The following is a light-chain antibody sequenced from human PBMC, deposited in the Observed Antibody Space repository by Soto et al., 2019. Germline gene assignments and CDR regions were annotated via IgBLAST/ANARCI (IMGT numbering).Light chain of an antibody. Sequence: QLVLTQSSSASASLGYSVKLTCILSSGHSTYIIALHQQQPGKAPRFLMTLDRSGSYNRGSGVPHRFSGSSAGADRYLTSSNLHVEEDGYYYCSTWYSNTHKVFGGGTKLTVL. CDR3: STWYSNTHKV. CDR2: LDRSGSY. CDR1: SGHSTYI. J-gene: IGLJ3*02. V-gene: IGLV4-60*02.